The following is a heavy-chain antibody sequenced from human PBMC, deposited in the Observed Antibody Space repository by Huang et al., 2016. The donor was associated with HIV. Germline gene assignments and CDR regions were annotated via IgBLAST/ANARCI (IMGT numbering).Heavy chain of an antibody. J-gene: IGHJ4*02. CDR2: GDVNGNT. Sequence: QVHLRESGPGLVKPSETLSLSCSVSGDSMNSSYWNWVRQPPGKGLGWIGHGDVNGNTKYNPSLRSRVTISVDTSKKQFYLKLNSVTAGDTAVYYCARRGVAAKHFDFWGQGIVVTVSS. D-gene: IGHD3-10*01. V-gene: IGHV4-59*13. CDR3: ARRGVAAKHFDF. CDR1: GDSMNSSY.